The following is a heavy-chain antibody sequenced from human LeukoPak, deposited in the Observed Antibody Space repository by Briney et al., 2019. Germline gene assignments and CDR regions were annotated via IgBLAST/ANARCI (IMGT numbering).Heavy chain of an antibody. Sequence: SETLSLTCTVSGGSISSYYWSWIRQPPGKGLEWIGYIYYSGSTNYNPSLKSRVTISVDTSKNQFSLKLSSVTAADTAVYYCARLSGGNSGRYNWFDPGGQGTLVTVSS. CDR1: GGSISSYY. D-gene: IGHD4-23*01. V-gene: IGHV4-59*01. CDR3: ARLSGGNSGRYNWFDP. J-gene: IGHJ5*02. CDR2: IYYSGST.